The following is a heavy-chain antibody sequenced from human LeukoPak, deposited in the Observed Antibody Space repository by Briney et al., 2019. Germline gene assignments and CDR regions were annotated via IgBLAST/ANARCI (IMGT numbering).Heavy chain of an antibody. CDR1: GGTFSSYA. D-gene: IGHD5-24*01. J-gene: IGHJ4*02. CDR2: VIPIFGTA. Sequence: GASEKVSRKASGGTFSSYAICWVRQAPRDGREWMGGVIPIFGTANYAQKLQGRVTITADESTSTAYMELSRLRSEDTAVYYCARQRWVQSAPPRPYYFDYWGQGTLVTVSS. CDR3: ARQRWVQSAPPRPYYFDY. V-gene: IGHV1-69*13.